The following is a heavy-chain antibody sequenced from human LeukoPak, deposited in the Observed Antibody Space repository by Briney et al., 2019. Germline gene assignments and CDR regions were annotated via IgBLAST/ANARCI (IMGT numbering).Heavy chain of an antibody. Sequence: GGSLRLSCAASGFTFSDYYMSWIRQAPGKGLEWVSYISSSGSTIYYADSVKGRFTISRDNAKNSLYLQMISLRDEDTAVYYCAKGAKLPSITMIRGVRVNSYMDVWGKGTTVTISS. D-gene: IGHD3-10*01. V-gene: IGHV3-11*04. CDR1: GFTFSDYY. CDR2: ISSSGSTI. J-gene: IGHJ6*03. CDR3: AKGAKLPSITMIRGVRVNSYMDV.